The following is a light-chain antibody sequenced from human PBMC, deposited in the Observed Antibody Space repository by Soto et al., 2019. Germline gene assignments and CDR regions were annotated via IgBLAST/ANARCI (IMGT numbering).Light chain of an antibody. V-gene: IGKV3-15*01. CDR1: QSVSSN. CDR2: GAS. J-gene: IGKJ1*01. Sequence: EILMTQSPATLSVSPGERVTLSCRASQSVSSNLSWYKQKPGQAPRLLIYGASTRATGIPARFSGTRSGTEFTLPISSLQSEDFAVYYCQNYNNWPPWTFGQGTKVEIK. CDR3: QNYNNWPPWT.